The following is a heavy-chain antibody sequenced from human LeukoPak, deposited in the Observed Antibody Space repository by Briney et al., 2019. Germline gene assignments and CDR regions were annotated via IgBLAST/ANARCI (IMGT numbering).Heavy chain of an antibody. D-gene: IGHD5-12*01. CDR2: MNDNGGAI. Sequence: GGSLRLSCAASGFIFGKYSMNWVRQAPGKGLEWVSYMNDNGGAIYYADSVKGRFTISRDNAKNSPYLQMNSLRDEDSAVYYCARDYSGYGAIDYWGQGTLVTVSS. CDR1: GFIFGKYS. CDR3: ARDYSGYGAIDY. J-gene: IGHJ4*02. V-gene: IGHV3-48*02.